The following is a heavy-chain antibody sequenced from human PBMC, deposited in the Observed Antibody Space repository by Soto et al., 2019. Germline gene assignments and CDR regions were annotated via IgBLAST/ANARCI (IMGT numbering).Heavy chain of an antibody. CDR3: ARAVPGSGYPYYYYYMDV. J-gene: IGHJ6*03. V-gene: IGHV3-21*01. D-gene: IGHD3-3*01. Sequence: PGGSLRLSCAASGFTFSAYTMNWVRQAPGKGLEWVSSIGSSRSYIYFADSVKGRFTISRDDAGNSLSLQMNSLRTEDTAVYYCARAVPGSGYPYYYYYMDVWGKGTTVTVSS. CDR1: GFTFSAYT. CDR2: IGSSRSYI.